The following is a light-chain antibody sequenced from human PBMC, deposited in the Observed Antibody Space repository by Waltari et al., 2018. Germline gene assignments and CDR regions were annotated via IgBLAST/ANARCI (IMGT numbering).Light chain of an antibody. CDR1: SSNIGAGYD. J-gene: IGLJ2*01. V-gene: IGLV1-40*01. Sequence: QSVLTQPPSVSGAPGQRVTISCTGSSSNIGAGYDVHWYQQLPGTAPKLLIYDNNNRPSGVPYRFSGSKSGTSASLAITGLQAEDEADYYCQSYDRSLSGSVFGGGTKLTVL. CDR3: QSYDRSLSGSV. CDR2: DNN.